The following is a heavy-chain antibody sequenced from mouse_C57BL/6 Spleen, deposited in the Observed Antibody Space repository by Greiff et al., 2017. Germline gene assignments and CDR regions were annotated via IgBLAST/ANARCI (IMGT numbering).Heavy chain of an antibody. CDR2: IRSGSSTI. D-gene: IGHD2-4*01. CDR3: ARGRYDYDGWFAY. J-gene: IGHJ3*01. CDR1: GFTFSDYG. V-gene: IGHV5-17*01. Sequence: EVNVVESGGGLVKPGGSLKLSCAASGFTFSDYGMYWGRQAPEKGLEWVAYIRSGSSTIYYAATVKGRFTISTDNAKTTLFLQMTSLGSEDTAMYYCARGRYDYDGWFAYWGQGTLVTVSA.